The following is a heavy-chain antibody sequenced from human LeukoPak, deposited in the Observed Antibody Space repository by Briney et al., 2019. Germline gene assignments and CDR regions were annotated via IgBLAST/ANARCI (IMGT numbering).Heavy chain of an antibody. D-gene: IGHD5-12*01. CDR2: IKQDGSEK. CDR1: GFTFSSYW. J-gene: IGHJ3*02. Sequence: PGGSLRLSCAASGFTFSSYWMSWVRQAPGKGLEWVANIKQDGSEKYYVDSVKGRFTISRDNSKNTLYLQMNSLRAEDTAVYYCAREMAGDAGGYDYDAFDIWGQGTMVTVSS. CDR3: AREMAGDAGGYDYDAFDI. V-gene: IGHV3-7*03.